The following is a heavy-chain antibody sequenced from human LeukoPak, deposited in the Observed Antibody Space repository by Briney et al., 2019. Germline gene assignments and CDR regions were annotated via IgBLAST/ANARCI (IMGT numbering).Heavy chain of an antibody. CDR1: GFTFSTFA. CDR3: AKGGGWLYYFDY. CDR2: ISGRGEST. J-gene: IGHJ4*02. Sequence: GALRLSCAAPGFTFSTFAMNWVRQAPGKGLEWVSAISGRGESTYYADSVQGRFTISRDNSKNTLYLQINSLRAEDTAVYYCAKGGGWLYYFDYWGQGTLVTVSS. V-gene: IGHV3-23*01. D-gene: IGHD6-19*01.